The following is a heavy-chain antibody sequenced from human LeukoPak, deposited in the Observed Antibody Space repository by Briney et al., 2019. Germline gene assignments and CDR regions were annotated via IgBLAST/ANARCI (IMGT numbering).Heavy chain of an antibody. D-gene: IGHD1-14*01. J-gene: IGHJ4*02. Sequence: QTGRSLRLSCAASGFTFSSYAMHWVRQAPGKGLEWVAVISYDGSNKYYADSVKGRFTISRDNSKNTLYLQMNSLRAEDTAVYYCARHYKDFDYWGQGTLVTVSS. CDR2: ISYDGSNK. V-gene: IGHV3-30-3*01. CDR3: ARHYKDFDY. CDR1: GFTFSSYA.